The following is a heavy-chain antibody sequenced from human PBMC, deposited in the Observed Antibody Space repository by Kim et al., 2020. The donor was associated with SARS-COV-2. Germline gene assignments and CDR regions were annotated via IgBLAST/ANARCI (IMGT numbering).Heavy chain of an antibody. D-gene: IGHD3-3*02. J-gene: IGHJ4*02. CDR3: ARDLHRFPELAPLDY. V-gene: IGHV7-4-1*02. CDR2: INTNTGNP. CDR1: GYTFTSYA. Sequence: ASVKVSCKASGYTFTSYAMNWVRQAPGQGLEWMGWINTNTGNPTYAQGFTGRFVFSLDTSVSTAYLQISSLKAEDTAVYYCARDLHRFPELAPLDYWGQGTLVTVSS.